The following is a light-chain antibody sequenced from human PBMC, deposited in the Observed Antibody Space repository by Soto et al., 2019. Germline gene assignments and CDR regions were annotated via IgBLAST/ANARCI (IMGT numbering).Light chain of an antibody. CDR1: SSDVGGYNY. J-gene: IGLJ1*01. CDR3: SSYTSSSTLYV. CDR2: DVS. V-gene: IGLV2-14*01. Sequence: SVLTQPASVSVSPGQSITISCTGTSSDVGGYNYVSWYQQHPGKAPKLMIYDVSNRPSGVSNRFSGSKSGNTASLTISGLQAEDEADYYCSSYTSSSTLYVFGTGTKVTVL.